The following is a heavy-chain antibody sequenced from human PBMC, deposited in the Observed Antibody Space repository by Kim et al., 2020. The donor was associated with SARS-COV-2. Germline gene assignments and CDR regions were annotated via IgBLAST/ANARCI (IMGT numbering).Heavy chain of an antibody. CDR3: ARDAFNDY. J-gene: IGHJ4*02. CDR1: GYSISSGYY. CDR2: IYHSGST. D-gene: IGHD3-16*01. Sequence: SETLSLTCTVSGYSISSGYYWGWIRQPPGKGLEWIGSIYHSGSTYYNPSLKSRVTISVDTSKNQFSLKLSSVTAADTAVYYCARDAFNDYWGQGTLVTVSS. V-gene: IGHV4-38-2*02.